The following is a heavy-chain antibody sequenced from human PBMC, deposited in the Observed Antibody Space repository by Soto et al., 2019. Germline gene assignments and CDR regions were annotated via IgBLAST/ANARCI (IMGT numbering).Heavy chain of an antibody. CDR1: GFIFSPYT. V-gene: IGHV3-30-3*01. J-gene: IGHJ4*02. CDR2: ISYDGNDK. Sequence: GGSLRLSCAASGFIFSPYTMHWVRQTPGKGLERVAVISYDGNDKYYADSVKGRFTISRDNSKNTLYLQMNSLRAEDTALYYCARGGGFCGADCYKGGIDYWGQGTLVTVSS. CDR3: ARGGGFCGADCYKGGIDY. D-gene: IGHD2-21*02.